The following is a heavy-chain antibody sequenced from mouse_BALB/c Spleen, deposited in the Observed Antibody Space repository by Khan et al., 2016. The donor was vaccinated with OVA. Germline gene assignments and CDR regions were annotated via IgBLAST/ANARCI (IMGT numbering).Heavy chain of an antibody. J-gene: IGHJ2*01. CDR1: GYTFTSFW. Sequence: VQLQESGAELAKPGASVKMSCKASGYTFTSFWMHWVKQRPGQGLEWIGYINPTSGYTDYNEKFKDRATLSADKSSSTAYMQLSSLTSEDSAVYFCTRDRIDYWGQGTTLKVSS. CDR3: TRDRIDY. V-gene: IGHV1-7*01. CDR2: INPTSGYT.